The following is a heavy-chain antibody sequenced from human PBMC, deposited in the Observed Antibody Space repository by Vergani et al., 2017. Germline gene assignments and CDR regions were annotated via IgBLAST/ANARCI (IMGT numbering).Heavy chain of an antibody. D-gene: IGHD3-3*01. J-gene: IGHJ6*03. V-gene: IGHV1-46*01. CDR1: GYTFTSYY. CDR2: INPSGGST. Sequence: QVQLVQSGAEVKKPGASVKVSCKASGYTFTSYYMHWVRQAPGQGLEWMGIINPSGGSTSYAQKFQGRVTMTRDTSTGTVYMELSSLRSEDTAVYYCARAPPTDSYDFWSGYYKYYYYYMDVWGKGTTVTVSS. CDR3: ARAPPTDSYDFWSGYYKYYYYYMDV.